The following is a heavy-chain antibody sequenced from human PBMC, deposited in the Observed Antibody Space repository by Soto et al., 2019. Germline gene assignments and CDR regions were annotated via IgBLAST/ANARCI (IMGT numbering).Heavy chain of an antibody. CDR1: GGTFSSYS. V-gene: IGHV1-69*02. J-gene: IGHJ4*02. Sequence: QVQLVQSGAEVKKPGSSVKVSCKASGGTFSSYSISWVRQAPGQGLEWMGRINPILGIANYAQKFQGRVTITADKSTSTAYRELSSRRSEDTAVYYCASSSRVLLDYWGQGTLVTVSS. CDR3: ASSSRVLLDY. D-gene: IGHD3-10*01. CDR2: INPILGIA.